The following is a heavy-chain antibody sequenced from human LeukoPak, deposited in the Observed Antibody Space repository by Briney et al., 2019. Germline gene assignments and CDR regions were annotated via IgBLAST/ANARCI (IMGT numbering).Heavy chain of an antibody. CDR1: GFTFSSYG. CDR2: ISYDGSNK. Sequence: PGGSLRLSCAASGFTFSSYGMHWVRQAPGKGLEWVAVISYDGSNKYYADSVKGRFTISRDNSKNTLYLQMNSLRAEDTALYYCAREPAGTYGRYHDYWGQGTLVTVSS. CDR3: AREPAGTYGRYHDY. V-gene: IGHV3-30*03. D-gene: IGHD1-7*01. J-gene: IGHJ4*02.